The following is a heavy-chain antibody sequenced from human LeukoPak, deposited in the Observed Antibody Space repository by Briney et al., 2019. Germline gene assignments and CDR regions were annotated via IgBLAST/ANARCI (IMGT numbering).Heavy chain of an antibody. CDR2: IYYSGST. CDR1: GGSISSYY. Sequence: SETLSLTCTVSGGSISSYYWSWIRQPPGKGLEWIGYIYYSGSTNYNPSLKSRVTISVDTSKNQFSLKLNSVTDTDTAMYYCARTEYDYNNYAYYYGMDVWGQGTTVTVSS. D-gene: IGHD4-4*01. CDR3: ARTEYDYNNYAYYYGMDV. J-gene: IGHJ6*02. V-gene: IGHV4-59*08.